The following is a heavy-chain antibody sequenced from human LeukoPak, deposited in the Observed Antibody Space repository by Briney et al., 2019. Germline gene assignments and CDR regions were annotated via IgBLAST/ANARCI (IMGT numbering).Heavy chain of an antibody. CDR2: ISGSGGTT. CDR3: AKLDGRTGTTYYYYYGMDV. J-gene: IGHJ6*02. V-gene: IGHV3-23*01. Sequence: GGSLRLSCAASGFTFSSYAMSWVRQAPGKGLEWVSVISGSGGTTYYADSVKGRFTISRDNSKNTLYLRMNSLRAEDTAVYYCAKLDGRTGTTYYYYYGMDVWGQGTTVTVSS. CDR1: GFTFSSYA. D-gene: IGHD1-1*01.